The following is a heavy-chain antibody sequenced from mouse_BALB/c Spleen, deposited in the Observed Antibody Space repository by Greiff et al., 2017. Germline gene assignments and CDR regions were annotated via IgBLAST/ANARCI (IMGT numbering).Heavy chain of an antibody. CDR1: GFNIKDTY. D-gene: IGHD2-4*01. J-gene: IGHJ4*01. Sequence: EVQLQESGAELVKPGASVKLSCTASGFNIKDTYMHWVKQRPEQGLEWIGRIDPANGNTKYDPKFQGKATITADTSSNTAYLQLSSLTSEDTAVYYCARSSTMITTFPMDYWGQGTSVTVSS. V-gene: IGHV14-3*02. CDR2: IDPANGNT. CDR3: ARSSTMITTFPMDY.